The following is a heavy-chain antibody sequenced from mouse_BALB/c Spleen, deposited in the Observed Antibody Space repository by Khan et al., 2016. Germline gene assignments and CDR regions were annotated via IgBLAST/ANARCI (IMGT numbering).Heavy chain of an antibody. J-gene: IGHJ4*01. CDR3: AIYHCSTYVRVMYY. CDR2: ISHSGST. D-gene: IGHD2-5*01. CDR1: GDSITSGY. V-gene: IGHV3-8*02. Sequence: EVQLQESGPSLVKLSQTLSLTCSVTGDSITSGYWNWIRKFPGNKLEYMGYISHSGSTYYNPSLKSRISITRDTSKNQYYLHLNSVTTEYTATYYCAIYHCSTYVRVMYYWGQGSSVTVSS.